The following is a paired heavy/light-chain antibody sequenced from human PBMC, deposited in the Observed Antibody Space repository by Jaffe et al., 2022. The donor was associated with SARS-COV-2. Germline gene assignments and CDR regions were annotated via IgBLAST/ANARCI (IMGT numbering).Heavy chain of an antibody. CDR2: IIPVFGTS. Sequence: QVQLVQSGAEVKKPGSSVKVSCRASGGTFSNSAISWVRQAPGQGLEWMGGIIPVFGTSNYPQKFQGRVTITADESIDTAYMELSRLTPEDTAVYYCARGGFRGPVTFRGLIVFDHWGQGTLVTVSS. J-gene: IGHJ4*02. CDR1: GGTFSNSA. CDR3: ARGGFRGPVTFRGLIVFDH. V-gene: IGHV1-69*01. D-gene: IGHD3-16*02.
Light chain of an antibody. Sequence: DIQMTQSPSTLSASVGDRVTITCRASQSISNWLAWYQQKPGKAPKLLIYKASTLESGVPLRFSGSESGTEFTLTISSLQPDDFATYYCQQYNSVSWTFGQGTKVEI. J-gene: IGKJ1*01. CDR3: QQYNSVSWT. CDR2: KAS. CDR1: QSISNW. V-gene: IGKV1-5*03.